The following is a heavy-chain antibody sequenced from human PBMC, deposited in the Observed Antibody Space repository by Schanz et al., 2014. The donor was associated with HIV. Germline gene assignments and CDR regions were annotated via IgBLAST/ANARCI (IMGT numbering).Heavy chain of an antibody. CDR3: ARRDYGDYYYYYGMDV. J-gene: IGHJ6*02. D-gene: IGHD4-17*01. CDR1: GFIFDDYA. Sequence: EVQLVESGGGLVQPGRSLRLSCAASGFIFDDYAMYWVRQVPGKGLEWVSGISWNSGSIGYVDSVKGRFTISRDNSKNTLYLQMNSLRAEDTAVYYCARRDYGDYYYYYGMDVWGQGTTVTVSS. CDR2: ISWNSGSI. V-gene: IGHV3-9*01.